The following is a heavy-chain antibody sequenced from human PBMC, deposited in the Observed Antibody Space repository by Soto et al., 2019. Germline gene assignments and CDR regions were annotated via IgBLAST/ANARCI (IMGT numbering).Heavy chain of an antibody. V-gene: IGHV4-39*01. CDR1: GGPISSSSYY. CDR2: IYYSGST. Sequence: WETLSLTCTVSGGPISSSSYYWGWIRQPPGKGLEWIGSIYYSGSTYYNPSLKSRVTISVDTSKNQFSLKLSSVTAADTAVYYCASSALGPFDYWGQGTLVTVSS. D-gene: IGHD3-16*01. CDR3: ASSALGPFDY. J-gene: IGHJ4*02.